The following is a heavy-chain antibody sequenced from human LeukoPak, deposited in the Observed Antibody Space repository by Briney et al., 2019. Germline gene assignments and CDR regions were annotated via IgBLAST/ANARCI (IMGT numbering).Heavy chain of an antibody. Sequence: GGSLRLSCAASGFTFSSYAMHWVRQAPGKGLEWVAVISYDGSNKYYADSVKGRFTISRDNSKNTLYLQMNSLRAEDTAVYYCARELGSGSYRARSSDAFDIWVQGTMVTVSS. CDR1: GFTFSSYA. V-gene: IGHV3-30*04. CDR2: ISYDGSNK. D-gene: IGHD3-10*01. CDR3: ARELGSGSYRARSSDAFDI. J-gene: IGHJ3*02.